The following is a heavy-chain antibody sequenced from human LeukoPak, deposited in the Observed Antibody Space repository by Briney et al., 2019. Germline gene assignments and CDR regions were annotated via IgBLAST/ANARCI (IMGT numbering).Heavy chain of an antibody. CDR3: ARDDVEEGAHPFDY. V-gene: IGHV1-18*01. D-gene: IGHD1-26*01. CDR2: ISAYNGNT. J-gene: IGHJ4*02. CDR1: GYTFTSYG. Sequence: ASVKVSCKASGYTFTSYGISWVRQAAGQGLEWMGWISAYNGNTNYAQKIQGRVTMTTDTSTSTAYMELRSLRSDDTAVYYCARDDVEEGAHPFDYWGQGTLVTVSS.